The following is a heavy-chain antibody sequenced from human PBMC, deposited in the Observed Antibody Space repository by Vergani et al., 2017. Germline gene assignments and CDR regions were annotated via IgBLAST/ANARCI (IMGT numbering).Heavy chain of an antibody. CDR3: ARDGTYCSGTSCYDY. CDR2: ISSSGSTI. J-gene: IGHJ4*02. D-gene: IGHD2-2*01. V-gene: IGHV3-48*03. Sequence: EVQLVESGGGLVQPGGSLRLSCAASGFTFSSYEMNWVRQAPGKGLEWVSYISSSGSTIYYADSVKGRFTISRDNAKNSLYLQMNSLRAEDTAVYYCARDGTYCSGTSCYDYWGQGTLVTVSS. CDR1: GFTFSSYE.